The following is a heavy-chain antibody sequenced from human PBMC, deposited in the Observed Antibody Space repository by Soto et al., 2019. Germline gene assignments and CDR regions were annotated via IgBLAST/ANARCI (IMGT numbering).Heavy chain of an antibody. CDR2: INPSGGST. CDR3: SRAEGHCSCGSCSNWFDP. CDR1: GYTFTSYY. J-gene: IGHJ5*02. V-gene: IGHV1-46*03. D-gene: IGHD2-15*01. Sequence: QVQLVQSGAEVKKPGASVKVYCTASGYTFTSYYMHWVRQAPGQGLEWMGIINPSGGSTSYAQKFQGRVKMTMDTSTSKVYMELSSLRSDDTAVYYCSRAEGHCSCGSCSNWFDPWGQGTLVTVSS.